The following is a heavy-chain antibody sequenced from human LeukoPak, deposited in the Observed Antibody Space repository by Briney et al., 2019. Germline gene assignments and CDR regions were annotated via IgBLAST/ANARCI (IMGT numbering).Heavy chain of an antibody. Sequence: GGPLRLSCAASGFTFDDYAMHWVRQAPGKGLEWVSGISWNSGSIGYADSVKGRFTISRDNAKNSLYLQMNSLRAEDTALYYCAKAPTYGSGSSFGWFDPWGQGTLVTVSS. CDR2: ISWNSGSI. CDR1: GFTFDDYA. J-gene: IGHJ5*02. D-gene: IGHD3-10*01. V-gene: IGHV3-9*01. CDR3: AKAPTYGSGSSFGWFDP.